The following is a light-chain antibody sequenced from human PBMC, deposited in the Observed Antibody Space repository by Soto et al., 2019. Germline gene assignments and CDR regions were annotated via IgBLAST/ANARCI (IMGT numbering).Light chain of an antibody. Sequence: QSALTQPPSASGSPRQSVTISCTGTSSDVGGYDYVSWYQQHPGKAPKLMIYEVTKRPSGVPDRFSGSKSGNTASLTVSGLPDDDEADYYCSSYASSDSVLFGGGTKLTVL. V-gene: IGLV2-8*01. CDR2: EVT. CDR1: SSDVGGYDY. CDR3: SSYASSDSVL. J-gene: IGLJ2*01.